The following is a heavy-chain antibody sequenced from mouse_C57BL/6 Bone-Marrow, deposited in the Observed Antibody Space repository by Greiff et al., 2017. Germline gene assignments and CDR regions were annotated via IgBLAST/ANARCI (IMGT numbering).Heavy chain of an antibody. Sequence: QVQLQQPGAELVRPGSSVKLSCKASGYTFTSYWMHWVKQRPIQGLEWIGNIDPSDSETHYNQKFKDKATLTVDKSSSTAYMQLSSLTSEDSAVYYCARDYYGSTLHFPYWYFEVWGTGTTVTVSS. CDR1: GYTFTSYW. CDR3: ARDYYGSTLHFPYWYFEV. J-gene: IGHJ1*03. V-gene: IGHV1-52*01. CDR2: IDPSDSET. D-gene: IGHD1-1*01.